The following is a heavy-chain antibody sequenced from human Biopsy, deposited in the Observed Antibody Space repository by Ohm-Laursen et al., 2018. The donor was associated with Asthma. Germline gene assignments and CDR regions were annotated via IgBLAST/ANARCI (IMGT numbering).Heavy chain of an antibody. V-gene: IGHV4-39*02. D-gene: IGHD6-6*01. CDR1: GDAMSTSGSY. Sequence: GTLSLTCIVSGDAMSTSGSYWGWIRQSPGMGLEWIGSIYYSGRTHSNPSLESRVTISAGTSKNHFSLKVTSVTAADTAVYYWARAVSSSSYWYFDLWGRGDLVTVSS. J-gene: IGHJ2*01. CDR2: IYYSGRT. CDR3: ARAVSSSSYWYFDL.